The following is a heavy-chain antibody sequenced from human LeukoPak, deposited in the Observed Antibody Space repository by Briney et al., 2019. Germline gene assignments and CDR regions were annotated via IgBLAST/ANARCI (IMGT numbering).Heavy chain of an antibody. CDR1: GFTFSSYA. V-gene: IGHV3-23*01. Sequence: GGSLRLSCAASGFTFSSYAMSWVRQAPGKGLEWVSAISGSGGSTYYADSVKGRFTISRDNAKNSLYLQMNSLRAEDTAVYYCARGSFSYSSSWYGGDYWGQGTLVTVSS. D-gene: IGHD6-13*01. J-gene: IGHJ4*02. CDR3: ARGSFSYSSSWYGGDY. CDR2: ISGSGGST.